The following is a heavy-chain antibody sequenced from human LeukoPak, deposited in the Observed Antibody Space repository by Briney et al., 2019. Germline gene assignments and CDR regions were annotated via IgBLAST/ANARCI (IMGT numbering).Heavy chain of an antibody. D-gene: IGHD6-19*01. CDR3: AKEDSSGWYSSAFDI. J-gene: IGHJ3*02. CDR1: GFTFDDYA. V-gene: IGHV3-9*01. Sequence: PGRSLRLSCAASGFTFDDYAMHWVRQAPGKGLEWVSGISWNSGSIGYADSVKGRFTISRGNAKNSLYLQMNSLRAEDTALYYCAKEDSSGWYSSAFDIWGQGTMVTVSS. CDR2: ISWNSGSI.